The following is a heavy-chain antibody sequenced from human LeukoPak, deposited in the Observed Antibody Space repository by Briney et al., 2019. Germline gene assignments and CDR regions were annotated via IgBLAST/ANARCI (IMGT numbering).Heavy chain of an antibody. CDR2: INPSGGT. CDR1: GRSFSGYY. CDR3: ARGYCSGGTCYRTFFDY. V-gene: IGHV4-34*01. J-gene: IGHJ4*02. Sequence: PSETLSLTCAVYGRSFSGYYCSWIRQPPGKGLEWIGEINPSGGTNYNPSLKSRVTISLDTSKNQFSLKLSSVTAADTAVYYCARGYCSGGTCYRTFFDYWGQGTLVTVSS. D-gene: IGHD2-15*01.